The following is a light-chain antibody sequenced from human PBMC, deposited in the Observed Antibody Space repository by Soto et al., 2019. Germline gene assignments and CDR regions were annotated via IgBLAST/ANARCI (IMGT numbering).Light chain of an antibody. V-gene: IGKV3-15*01. CDR2: GAS. J-gene: IGKJ1*01. CDR3: QQYNNWPPWT. CDR1: PSVTRA. Sequence: EIVMTQSPATLSLSPGERATLSCRASPSVTRALAWYQHKPGQPPRLLIYGASPRATAIPARFSGSGSGTEFTLTISSLQSEDFAVYYCQQYNNWPPWTFGQGTKVEIK.